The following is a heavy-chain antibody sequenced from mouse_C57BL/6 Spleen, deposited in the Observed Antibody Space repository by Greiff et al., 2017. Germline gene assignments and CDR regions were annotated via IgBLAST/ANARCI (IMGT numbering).Heavy chain of an antibody. CDR3: TRDSSFYWYFDV. D-gene: IGHD1-3*01. Sequence: EVKLVESGEGLVKPGGSLKLSCAASGFTFSSYAMSWVRQTPEKRLEWVAYISSGGDYIYYADTVKGRFTISRDNARNTLYLQMSSLKSEDTAMYYCTRDSSFYWYFDVWGTGTTVTVSS. CDR1: GFTFSSYA. CDR2: ISSGGDYI. V-gene: IGHV5-9-1*02. J-gene: IGHJ1*03.